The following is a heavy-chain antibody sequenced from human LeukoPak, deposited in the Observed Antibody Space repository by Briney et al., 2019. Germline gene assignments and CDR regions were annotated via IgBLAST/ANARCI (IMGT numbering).Heavy chain of an antibody. CDR1: GFTFSSYA. D-gene: IGHD6-19*01. CDR3: ARVAVAGASRSDY. V-gene: IGHV3-21*01. J-gene: IGHJ4*02. CDR2: ISSSSSYI. Sequence: GGSLRLSCAASGFTFSSYAMSWVRQAPGKGLEWVSSISSSSSYIYYADSVKGRFTISRDNAKNSLYLQMNSLRAEDTAVYYCARVAVAGASRSDYWGQGTLVTVSS.